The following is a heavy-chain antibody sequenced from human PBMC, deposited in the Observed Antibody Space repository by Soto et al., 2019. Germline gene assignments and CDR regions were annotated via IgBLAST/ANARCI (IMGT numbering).Heavy chain of an antibody. Sequence: ASVKVSCKASGYTFTGYYMHWVRQAPGQGLEWMGWISAYNGNTNYAQKLQGRVTMTTDTSTSTAYMELRSLRSDDTAVYYCARDCSSTSCYEDYYYGMDVWGQGTTVTVSS. CDR1: GYTFTGYY. J-gene: IGHJ6*02. D-gene: IGHD2-2*01. CDR2: ISAYNGNT. V-gene: IGHV1-18*04. CDR3: ARDCSSTSCYEDYYYGMDV.